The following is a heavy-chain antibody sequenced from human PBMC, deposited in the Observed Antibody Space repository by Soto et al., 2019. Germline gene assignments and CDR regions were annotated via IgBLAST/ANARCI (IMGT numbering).Heavy chain of an antibody. CDR1: GGSISSGDYY. J-gene: IGHJ5*02. V-gene: IGHV4-30-4*02. D-gene: IGHD2-8*01. Sequence: SETLSLTCTVSGGSISSGDYYWSWIRQPPGKGLEWIGYIYYSGSTYYNPSLKSRVTISVDTSKNQVSLKLTSVTAADTAVYYCARDRSTYGGGGTGEVKENWFDPWGQGALVTVSS. CDR3: ARDRSTYGGGGTGEVKENWFDP. CDR2: IYYSGST.